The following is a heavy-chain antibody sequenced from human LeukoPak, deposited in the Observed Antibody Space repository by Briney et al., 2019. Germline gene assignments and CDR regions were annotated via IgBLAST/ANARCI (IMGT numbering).Heavy chain of an antibody. V-gene: IGHV3-21*01. CDR2: ISSSSSYI. D-gene: IGHD7-27*01. CDR1: GFTFSSYS. J-gene: IGHJ6*02. Sequence: TGGSLRLSCAASGFTFSSYSMNWVRQAPGKGLEWVSSISSSSSYIYYADSVKGRFTISRDNAKNSLYLQMNSLRAEDTAVYYCARAGDAGYYYGMDVWGQGTTVTVSS. CDR3: ARAGDAGYYYGMDV.